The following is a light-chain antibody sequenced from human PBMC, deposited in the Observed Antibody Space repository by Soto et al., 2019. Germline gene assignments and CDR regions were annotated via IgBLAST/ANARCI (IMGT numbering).Light chain of an antibody. CDR1: QGIRNY. CDR3: LQHNTYPWT. J-gene: IGKJ1*01. CDR2: NAS. V-gene: IGKV1-17*03. Sequence: VTITCRASQGIRNYLAWFQQKPGKVPKRLIYNASSLQNGVPSRFSGSGSGTEFTLTISSLQPEDFATYYCLQHNTYPWTFGQGTKVDIK.